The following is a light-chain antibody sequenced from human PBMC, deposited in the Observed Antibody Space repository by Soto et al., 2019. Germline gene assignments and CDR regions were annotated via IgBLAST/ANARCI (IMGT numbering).Light chain of an antibody. V-gene: IGLV2-14*01. CDR1: SSDVGGYDF. CDR2: EVS. J-gene: IGLJ1*01. CDR3: SSYTSSASYV. Sequence: QSALTQPASVSGSPEQSITISCTGTSSDVGGYDFVSWYQHHPGKAPKLIIYEVSNRPSGVSNRFSGSKSGNTASLTISGLQADDEADYFCSSYTSSASYVFGTGNKVTVL.